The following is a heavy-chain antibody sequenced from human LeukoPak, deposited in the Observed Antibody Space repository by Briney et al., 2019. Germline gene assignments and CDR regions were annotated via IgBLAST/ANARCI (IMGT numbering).Heavy chain of an antibody. CDR3: ARPSYYYDSSGYYFYFDY. CDR1: GYRFTSYW. V-gene: IGHV5-51*01. J-gene: IGHJ4*02. D-gene: IGHD3-22*01. Sequence: GESLKISCKGSGYRFTSYWIGWVRQMPGKGLEWMGIIYPGDSDTRYSPSFQGQVTISADKSTSTAYLQWSSLKASDTAMYYCARPSYYYDSSGYYFYFDYWGQGTLVTVSS. CDR2: IYPGDSDT.